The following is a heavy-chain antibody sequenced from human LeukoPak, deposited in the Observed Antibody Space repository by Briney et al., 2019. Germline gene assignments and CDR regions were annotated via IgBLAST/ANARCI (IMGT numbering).Heavy chain of an antibody. Sequence: GGSLRLSCAASGFTFSSYSMNWVRQAPGKGLEWVSSISSSSSYIYYADSVKGRFTISRDNAKNSLYLQMNSLRAEDTAVYYCASIVATSDAFDIWGQGRMVAVVS. CDR2: ISSSSSYI. J-gene: IGHJ3*02. CDR3: ASIVATSDAFDI. D-gene: IGHD5-12*01. V-gene: IGHV3-21*01. CDR1: GFTFSSYS.